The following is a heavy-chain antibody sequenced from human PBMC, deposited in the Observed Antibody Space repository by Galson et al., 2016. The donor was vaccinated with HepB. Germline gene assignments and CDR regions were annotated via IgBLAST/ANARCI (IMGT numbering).Heavy chain of an antibody. Sequence: TLSLTCIVSGGSISSGGYYWSWIRQHPGNGLEWIGYIYYSGNTYYNPSLKSRVTISLDTSKNQFSLKLSSVTAADTAVYYCARGPFGIPTTYDYWGQGTLVTVSS. CDR1: GGSISSGGYY. D-gene: IGHD3-10*01. J-gene: IGHJ4*02. V-gene: IGHV4-31*03. CDR3: ARGPFGIPTTYDY. CDR2: IYYSGNT.